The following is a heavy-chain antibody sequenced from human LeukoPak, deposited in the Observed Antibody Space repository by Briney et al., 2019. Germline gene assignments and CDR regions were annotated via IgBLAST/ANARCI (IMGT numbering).Heavy chain of an antibody. D-gene: IGHD6-6*01. J-gene: IGHJ4*02. V-gene: IGHV3-30*01. Sequence: GGSLRLSCAASGFTFSSYAMHWVRQAPGKGLEWVAVISYDGSNKYYADPVKGRFTISRDNSKNTLYLQMNSLRAEDTAVYYCARDLSSSHTFDYWGQGTLVTVSS. CDR3: ARDLSSSHTFDY. CDR2: ISYDGSNK. CDR1: GFTFSSYA.